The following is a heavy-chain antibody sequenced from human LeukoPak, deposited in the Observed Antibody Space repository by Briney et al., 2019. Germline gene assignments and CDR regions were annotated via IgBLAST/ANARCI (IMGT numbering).Heavy chain of an antibody. CDR2: INPNSGGT. V-gene: IGHV1-2*02. Sequence: GASVKVSCKASGYSFTDKYMHWVRQAPGQGLEWMGWINPNSGGTNYAQKFQGRVTMTRDTSISTAYMELSRLRSDDTAVYYCAREGGVNYDSSGMGHAFDIWGQGTMVTVSS. CDR1: GYSFTDKY. J-gene: IGHJ3*02. CDR3: AREGGVNYDSSGMGHAFDI. D-gene: IGHD3-22*01.